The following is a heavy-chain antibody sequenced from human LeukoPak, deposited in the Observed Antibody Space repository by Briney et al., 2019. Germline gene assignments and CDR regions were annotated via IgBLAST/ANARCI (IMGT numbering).Heavy chain of an antibody. D-gene: IGHD2-2*02. CDR1: GFTVSSNY. V-gene: IGHV3-53*01. CDR3: AKDLGEYCSSTSCYSPFDY. Sequence: PGGSLRLSCAASGFTVSSNYMSWVRQAPGKGLEWVSVIYSGGSTYYADSVKGRFTISRDNSKNTLYLQMNSLRAEDTAVYYCAKDLGEYCSSTSCYSPFDYWGQGTLVTVSS. CDR2: IYSGGST. J-gene: IGHJ4*02.